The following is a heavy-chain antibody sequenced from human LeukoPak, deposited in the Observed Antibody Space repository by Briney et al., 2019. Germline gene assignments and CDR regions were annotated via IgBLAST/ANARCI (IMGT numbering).Heavy chain of an antibody. CDR2: IVVGSGDT. Sequence: SVKVSCKASGFTFTRSAVQWVRPARGQRLEWIGWIVVGSGDTNYAQKFQERVTFTRDMSTTTAYMELSSLRSEDRAVYYCAADWATSGYWYYFDYWGQGTLVTVSS. CDR1: GFTFTRSA. D-gene: IGHD3-22*01. J-gene: IGHJ4*02. CDR3: AADWATSGYWYYFDY. V-gene: IGHV1-58*01.